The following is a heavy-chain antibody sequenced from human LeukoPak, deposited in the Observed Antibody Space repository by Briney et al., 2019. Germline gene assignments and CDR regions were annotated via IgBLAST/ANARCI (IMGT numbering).Heavy chain of an antibody. D-gene: IGHD3-22*01. V-gene: IGHV4-61*02. CDR2: IYTSGGT. CDR3: ARGPHSSGYYPLFDY. Sequence: PSETLSLTSTVSASSISSGSYYWSWIRQPAGKGLEWIGRIYTSGGTNYNTSLKSRVTISVDTSKNQFSLKLNSVTAADTAVYYCARGPHSSGYYPLFDYWGQGTLVTVSS. J-gene: IGHJ4*02. CDR1: ASSISSGSYY.